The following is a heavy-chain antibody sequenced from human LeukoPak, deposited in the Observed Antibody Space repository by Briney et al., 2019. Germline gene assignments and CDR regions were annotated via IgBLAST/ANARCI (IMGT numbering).Heavy chain of an antibody. CDR3: ARDQDWNDRGGLDY. Sequence: GGSLRLSCAASGFTFSTYSTNWVRQAPGKGLEWVSFISTSSSYIYYADSVKGRFTISRDNSKNSLYLQMNSLRAEDTAVYYCARDQDWNDRGGLDYWGQGTLVIVSS. J-gene: IGHJ4*02. CDR1: GFTFSTYS. CDR2: ISTSSSYI. V-gene: IGHV3-21*01. D-gene: IGHD1-1*01.